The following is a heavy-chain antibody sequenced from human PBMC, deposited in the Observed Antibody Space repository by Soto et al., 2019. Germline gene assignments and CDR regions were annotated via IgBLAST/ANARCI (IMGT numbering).Heavy chain of an antibody. CDR1: AGSFSHYY. J-gene: IGHJ3*02. CDR2: IKHSGSS. D-gene: IGHD6-19*01. Sequence: QVQQQPWGAGLLKPSETLSLTCAVYAGSFSHYYWNWIRQSPGKGLEWIGKIKHSGSSNYNPSLRSRVSISVAMSNIQFSLRLTSVTAADTAVYYCARGGSSDWQVALDIWGQGTMVTVSS. V-gene: IGHV4-34*01. CDR3: ARGGSSDWQVALDI.